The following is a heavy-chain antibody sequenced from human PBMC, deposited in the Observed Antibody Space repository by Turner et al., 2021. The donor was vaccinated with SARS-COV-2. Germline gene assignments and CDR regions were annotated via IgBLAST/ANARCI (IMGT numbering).Heavy chain of an antibody. V-gene: IGHV3-53*01. CDR2: IYSRGST. J-gene: IGHJ3*02. CDR3: ARGYSSGWYQSGAFDI. Sequence: EVPLVASGGGLIKHGGSLRLSCSASGFNVSSNYMSWVRHAPGKGLVWVSVIYSRGSTYYADSVKGRFTISRDNSKNTLYLQMNSLRAEDTAVYYCARGYSSGWYQSGAFDIWGQGTMVTVSS. CDR1: GFNVSSNY. D-gene: IGHD6-19*01.